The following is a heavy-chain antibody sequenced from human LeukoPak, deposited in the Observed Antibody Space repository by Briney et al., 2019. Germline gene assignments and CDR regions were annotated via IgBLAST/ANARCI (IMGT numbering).Heavy chain of an antibody. CDR1: GFTSSSYG. CDR3: ARDESPYPQAPDY. Sequence: PGRSLRLSCAASGFTSSSYGMHWVRQAPGKGLEWVAVIWYDGSNKYYADSVKGRFTISRDNSKNTLYLQMNSLRAEDTAVYYCARDESPYPQAPDYWGQGTLVTVSS. CDR2: IWYDGSNK. J-gene: IGHJ4*02. V-gene: IGHV3-33*01.